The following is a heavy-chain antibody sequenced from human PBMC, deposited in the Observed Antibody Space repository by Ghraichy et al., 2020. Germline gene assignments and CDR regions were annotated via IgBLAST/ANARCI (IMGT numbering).Heavy chain of an antibody. D-gene: IGHD6-25*01. V-gene: IGHV4-61*02. CDR3: ARANLITAIDF. J-gene: IGHJ4*02. CDR2: TYISGST. CDR1: GGSITSGSYY. Sequence: SQTLSLTCTVSGGSITSGSYYWSWIRQPAGKGLEWIGRTYISGSTNYNPSLKSRVTVSIDTAKNQFSLNLNSVAAADTAVYFCARANLITAIDFWGQGILVTVSS.